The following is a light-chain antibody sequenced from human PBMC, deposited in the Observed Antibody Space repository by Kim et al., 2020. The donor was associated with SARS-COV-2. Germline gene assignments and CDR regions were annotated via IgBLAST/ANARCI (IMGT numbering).Light chain of an antibody. CDR1: QSVLYSSNNKNY. CDR2: WAS. J-gene: IGKJ1*01. CDR3: QQYYSTTPRT. V-gene: IGKV4-1*01. Sequence: TINCKSSQSVLYSSNNKNYLAWYQQKPGQPPKLLIYWASTREPGVPDRFSGSGSGTDFTLTISSLQAEDVAVYYCQQYYSTTPRTFGQGTKVEIK.